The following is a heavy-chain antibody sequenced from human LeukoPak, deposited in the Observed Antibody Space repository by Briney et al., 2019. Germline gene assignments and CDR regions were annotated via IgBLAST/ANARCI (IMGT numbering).Heavy chain of an antibody. Sequence: ASVKVSCKASGYTFTSYGISWVRQAPGQGLEWMGWINPNSGGTNYAQKFQGRVTMTRDTSISTAYMELSRLRSDDTAVYYCAREKTGGTRYYWFDPWGQGTLVTVSS. D-gene: IGHD1-26*01. CDR2: INPNSGGT. V-gene: IGHV1-2*02. CDR1: GYTFTSYG. CDR3: AREKTGGTRYYWFDP. J-gene: IGHJ5*02.